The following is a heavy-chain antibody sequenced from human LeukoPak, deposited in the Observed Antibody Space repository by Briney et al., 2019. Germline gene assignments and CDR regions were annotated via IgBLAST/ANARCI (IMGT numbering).Heavy chain of an antibody. CDR1: GFTFSSYG. Sequence: GGSLRLSCAASGFTFSSYGMHWVRQAPGKGLEWVAVISYDGSNKYYADSVKGRFTISRDNSKNTLYLQMNSLRAEDTAVYYCARERYSSGWYREAFNWFDPWGQGTLVTVSS. CDR2: ISYDGSNK. V-gene: IGHV3-30*03. D-gene: IGHD6-19*01. J-gene: IGHJ5*02. CDR3: ARERYSSGWYREAFNWFDP.